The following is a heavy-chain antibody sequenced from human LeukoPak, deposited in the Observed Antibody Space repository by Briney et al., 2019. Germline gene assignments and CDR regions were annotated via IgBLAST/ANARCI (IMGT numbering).Heavy chain of an antibody. CDR2: ISYDGSNK. Sequence: GGSLRLSCAASGFTFSSYAMHWVRQAPGKGLEWVAVISYDGSNKYYADSVKGRFTISRDNAKNSLYLQMNSLRAEDTAVYFCVRAIGSNTLWGQGTLVTVSS. V-gene: IGHV3-30-3*01. D-gene: IGHD4-23*01. CDR1: GFTFSSYA. J-gene: IGHJ4*02. CDR3: VRAIGSNTL.